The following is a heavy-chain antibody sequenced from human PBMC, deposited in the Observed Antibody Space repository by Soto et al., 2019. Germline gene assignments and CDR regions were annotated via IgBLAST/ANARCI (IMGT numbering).Heavy chain of an antibody. V-gene: IGHV3-33*01. J-gene: IGHJ5*02. Sequence: GGSLRLSCAASGFTFSSYGMHWVRQAPGKGLEWVAVIWYDGSNKYYADSVKGRFTISRDNSKNTLYLQMNSLRAEDTAVYYCARSTGYSNWFDPWGQGTLVTVSS. CDR2: IWYDGSNK. CDR1: GFTFSSYG. D-gene: IGHD3-22*01. CDR3: ARSTGYSNWFDP.